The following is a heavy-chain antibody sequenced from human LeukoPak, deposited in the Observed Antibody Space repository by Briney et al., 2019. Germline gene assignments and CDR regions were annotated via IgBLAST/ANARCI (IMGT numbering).Heavy chain of an antibody. CDR3: ARDPYYDILTGYFTQNSFDY. J-gene: IGHJ4*02. V-gene: IGHV1-69*01. Sequence: ASVKVSCKASGGTFSSYAISWVRQAPGQGLEWMGGIIPIFGTANYAQKFQGRVTITADESTSTAYMELSRLRSDDTAVYYCARDPYYDILTGYFTQNSFDYWGQGTLVTVSS. CDR1: GGTFSSYA. D-gene: IGHD3-9*01. CDR2: IIPIFGTA.